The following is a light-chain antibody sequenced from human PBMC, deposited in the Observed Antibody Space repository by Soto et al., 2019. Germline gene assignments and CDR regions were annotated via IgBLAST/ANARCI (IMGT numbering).Light chain of an antibody. Sequence: QSVLTQPPSASGTPGQRVTISCSGSSSNIGSNYVYWYQQLPGTAPKLLIYRNNQRPSGVPARFSGSKSGTSASLATSGLLYEDDADDYCAAWDDSLSGPVFGGGTKLTVL. CDR1: SSNIGSNY. CDR2: RNN. J-gene: IGLJ2*01. V-gene: IGLV1-47*01. CDR3: AAWDDSLSGPV.